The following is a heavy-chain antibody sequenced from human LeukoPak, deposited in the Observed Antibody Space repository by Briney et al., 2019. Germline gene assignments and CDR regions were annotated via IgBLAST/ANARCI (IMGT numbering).Heavy chain of an antibody. J-gene: IGHJ4*02. CDR1: GFTFSSYA. CDR3: ANPSGSYDY. D-gene: IGHD1-26*01. Sequence: GGSLRLSCAASGFTFSSYAMHWVRQAPGKGLEWVAVISYDGSNKYYADSVKGRFTISRDNSKNTLYLQMNSLRAEDTAVYYCANPSGSYDYWGQGTLVTVSS. CDR2: ISYDGSNK. V-gene: IGHV3-30-3*01.